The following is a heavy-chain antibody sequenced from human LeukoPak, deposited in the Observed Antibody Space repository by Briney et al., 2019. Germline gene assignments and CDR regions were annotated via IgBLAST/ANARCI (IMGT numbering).Heavy chain of an antibody. Sequence: GGSLRLSCAASGFTVSSNYMSWVRQAPGKGLEWVSVIYSGGSTYYADSVKGRFTISRDNSKNTLYLQMNSLRAEDTAVYYCARDSLYGDYRNYYYYYGMDVWGQGTTVTVSS. D-gene: IGHD4-17*01. CDR1: GFTVSSNY. J-gene: IGHJ6*02. V-gene: IGHV3-66*01. CDR3: ARDSLYGDYRNYYYYYGMDV. CDR2: IYSGGST.